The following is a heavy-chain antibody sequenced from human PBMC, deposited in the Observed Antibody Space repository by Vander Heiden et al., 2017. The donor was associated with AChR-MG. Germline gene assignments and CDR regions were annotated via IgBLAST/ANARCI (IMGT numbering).Heavy chain of an antibody. V-gene: IGHV3-23*01. J-gene: IGHJ6*02. CDR3: AKGITLDDCWSFYGMDV. CDR1: GFTFSSQA. D-gene: IGHD3-3*01. Sequence: EVQLLESGGGLVQPGGSLSLSCAAPGFTFSSQAMSWVRQAPGKGLEWVSAISGSGGSTYYADSVKGRFTISRDNSKNTLYLQMNSLRAEDTAVYYCAKGITLDDCWSFYGMDVWGQGTTVTVSS. CDR2: ISGSGGST.